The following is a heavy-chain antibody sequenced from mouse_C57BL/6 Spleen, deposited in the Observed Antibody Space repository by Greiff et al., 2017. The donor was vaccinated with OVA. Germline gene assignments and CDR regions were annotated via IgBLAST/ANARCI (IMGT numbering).Heavy chain of an antibody. V-gene: IGHV1-54*01. CDR1: GYAFTNYL. J-gene: IGHJ4*01. D-gene: IGHD1-1*01. CDR2: INPGSGGT. Sequence: QVQLKQSGAELVRPGTSVKVSCKASGYAFTNYLIEWVKQRPGQGLEWIGVINPGSGGTNYNEKFKGKATLTADKSSSTAYMQLSSLTSEDSAVYFCARLRFTTVVAPYAMDYWGQGTSVTVSS. CDR3: ARLRFTTVVAPYAMDY.